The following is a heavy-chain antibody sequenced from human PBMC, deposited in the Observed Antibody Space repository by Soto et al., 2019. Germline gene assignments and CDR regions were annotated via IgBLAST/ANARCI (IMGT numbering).Heavy chain of an antibody. CDR2: IKQDGSEK. J-gene: IGHJ4*02. V-gene: IGHV3-7*03. CDR3: AKDWGLGDIVVVPAALSQTLNY. D-gene: IGHD2-2*01. Sequence: PGGSLRLSCAASGFTFSSYWMSWVRQAPGKGLEWVANIKQDGSEKYYVDSVKGRFTISRDNAKNSLYLQMNSLRAEDTAVYYCAKDWGLGDIVVVPAALSQTLNYWGQGTLVTVSS. CDR1: GFTFSSYW.